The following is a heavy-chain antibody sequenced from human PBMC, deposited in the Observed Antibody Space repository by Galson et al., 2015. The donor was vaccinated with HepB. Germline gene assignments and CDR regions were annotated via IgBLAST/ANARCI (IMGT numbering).Heavy chain of an antibody. CDR2: TYYRSKWYS. CDR1: GDSVSSNSAA. J-gene: IGHJ6*02. Sequence: CAISGDSVSSNSAAWNWIRRSPSRGLEWLGRTYYRSKWYSDYAVSVRSRISINVDTSRHQFSLQLNSVTPEDTAVYYCTRVAGTIYYYGMDVWGQGTTVTVSS. D-gene: IGHD6-19*01. CDR3: TRVAGTIYYYGMDV. V-gene: IGHV6-1*01.